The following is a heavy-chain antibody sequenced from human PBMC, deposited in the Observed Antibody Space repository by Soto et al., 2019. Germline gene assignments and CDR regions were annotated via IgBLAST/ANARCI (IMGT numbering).Heavy chain of an antibody. J-gene: IGHJ4*02. Sequence: QVQLVESGGGVVQPGRSLRLSCSADGFTFRSYGMHRGCQAQGQGLEWVPVISYDGSNKYYADSVKGRLTSSRDNAKNTKYLPMNSLSGQDTAVNDWAKDRFRGIAPRVTWGHGIDDWGQGTLVTVSS. CDR2: ISYDGSNK. V-gene: IGHV3-30*18. CDR3: AKDRFRGIAPRVTWGHGIDD. CDR1: GFTFRSYG. D-gene: IGHD5-18*01.